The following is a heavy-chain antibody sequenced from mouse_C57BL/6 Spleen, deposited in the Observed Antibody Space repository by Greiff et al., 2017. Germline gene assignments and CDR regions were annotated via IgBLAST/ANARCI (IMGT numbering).Heavy chain of an antibody. Sequence: QVQLQQPGGELVKPGASVKLSCKASGYTFTSYWMHWVKQRPGQGLEWIGMIHPNSGSTNYNEKFKSKATLTVDKSSSTAYMQLSSLTSEDSAVYYCARELLKAMDYWGQGTSVTVSS. CDR1: GYTFTSYW. J-gene: IGHJ4*01. D-gene: IGHD2-1*01. CDR3: ARELLKAMDY. CDR2: IHPNSGST. V-gene: IGHV1-64*01.